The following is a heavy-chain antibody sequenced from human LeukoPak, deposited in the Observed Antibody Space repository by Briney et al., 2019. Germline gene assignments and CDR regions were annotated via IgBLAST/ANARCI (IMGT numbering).Heavy chain of an antibody. CDR2: ISAYNGNT. CDR3: ARLSSSWAPPYYYYMDV. V-gene: IGHV1-18*01. CDR1: GYTFTSYG. D-gene: IGHD6-13*01. Sequence: ASVKVSCKASGYTFTSYGISWVRQAPGQGLEWMGWISAYNGNTNYAQKLQGRVTMTTDTSTSTAYMELRSLRPDDTAVYYCARLSSSWAPPYYYYMDVWGKGTTVTVSS. J-gene: IGHJ6*03.